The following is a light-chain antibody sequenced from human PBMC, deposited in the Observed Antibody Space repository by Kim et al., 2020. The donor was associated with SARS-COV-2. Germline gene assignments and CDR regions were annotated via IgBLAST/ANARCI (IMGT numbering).Light chain of an antibody. CDR1: QSVRSNY. CDR3: QQDGDPPRT. J-gene: IGKJ1*01. V-gene: IGKV3-20*01. CDR2: TAS. Sequence: GKRAPRPCRASQSVRSNYLAWYQQKPGPAPCLLILTASTRATGHPDRLSGGGSGTYLTLALSRLEPVDFAVYYCQQDGDPPRTFGQGTKVDIK.